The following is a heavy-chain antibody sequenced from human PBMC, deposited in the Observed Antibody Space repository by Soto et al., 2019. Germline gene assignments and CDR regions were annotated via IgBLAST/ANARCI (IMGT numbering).Heavy chain of an antibody. CDR2: ITSTTGYT. J-gene: IGHJ3*02. CDR1: KFTFSDYF. V-gene: IGHV3-11*06. CDR3: AIWSFSPTSSDQDPFYM. Sequence: GGSLRLSCVACKFTFSDYFMHWIRQSRGKGLEWVAKITSTTGYTVYADSVRCRFIVSRDNARRSVYLHLSRLSVDHTSVYYCAIWSFSPTSSDQDPFYMWGQGTMGTVSS. D-gene: IGHD6-19*01.